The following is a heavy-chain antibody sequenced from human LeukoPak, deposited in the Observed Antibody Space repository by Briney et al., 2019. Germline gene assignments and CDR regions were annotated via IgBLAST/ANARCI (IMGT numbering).Heavy chain of an antibody. J-gene: IGHJ4*02. CDR3: ARDFCSSTSCYAYFDY. D-gene: IGHD2-2*01. CDR1: GFTFSSYS. V-gene: IGHV3-21*01. CDR2: ISSSSYI. Sequence: GGSLRLSCAASGFTFSSYSMNWVRQAPGKGLEWVSSISSSSYIYYADSVKGRFTISRDNAKNSLYLQMNSLRAEDTAVYYCARDFCSSTSCYAYFDYWGQGTLVTVSS.